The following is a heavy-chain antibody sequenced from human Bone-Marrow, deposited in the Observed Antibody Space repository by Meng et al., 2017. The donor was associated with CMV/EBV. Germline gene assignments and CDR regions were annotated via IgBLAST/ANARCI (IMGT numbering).Heavy chain of an antibody. CDR1: GFTFSSYA. D-gene: IGHD6-13*01. CDR3: ARSGSWYGEFDY. J-gene: IGHJ4*02. V-gene: IGHV1-69*10. Sequence: KISCAASGFTFSSYAISWVRQAPGQGLEWMGGIIPILGIANYAQKFQGRVTITADKSTSTAYMELSSLRSEDTAVYYCARSGSWYGEFDYWGQGTLVTVSS. CDR2: IIPILGIA.